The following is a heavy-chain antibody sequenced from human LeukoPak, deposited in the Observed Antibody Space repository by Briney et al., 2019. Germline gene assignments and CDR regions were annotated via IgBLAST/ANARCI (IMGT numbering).Heavy chain of an antibody. V-gene: IGHV3-21*01. CDR3: ERGVVNFRYYFDY. Sequence: GGSLRLSCAASGFTFSSYSMNWVRQAPGKGLEWVSSISSTGTYIYYGDLVQGRFTISRDNAKNSLFLQMNILRAEDTAVYYCERGVVNFRYYFDYWGQGTLVTVSS. D-gene: IGHD3-16*02. CDR1: GFTFSSYS. CDR2: ISSTGTYI. J-gene: IGHJ4*02.